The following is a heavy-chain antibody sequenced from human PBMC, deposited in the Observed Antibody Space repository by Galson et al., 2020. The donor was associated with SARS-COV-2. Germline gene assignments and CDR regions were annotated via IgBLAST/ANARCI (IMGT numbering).Heavy chain of an antibody. J-gene: IGHJ6*03. CDR2: ISHSGST. CDR3: ARGGSRPIMAFYYYYFYIDV. V-gene: IGHV4-34*01. D-gene: IGHD3-10*01. CDR1: GGSFSDYS. Sequence: SETLSLTCAVYGGSFSDYSWTWVRQPPGKGLEWIGEISHSGSTNYSPSLKSRVFMSVDTSKNQFSLKLRSVTAADTAVYYCARGGSRPIMAFYYYYFYIDVWGKGTTVTVSS.